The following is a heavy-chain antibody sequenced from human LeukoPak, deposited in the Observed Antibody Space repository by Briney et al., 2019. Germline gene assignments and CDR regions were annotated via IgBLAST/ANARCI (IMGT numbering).Heavy chain of an antibody. CDR1: GGSFSGYY. Sequence: KASETLSLTCAVYGGSFSGYYWSWIRQPPGKGLEWIGEINHSGSTNYNPSLKGRVTISVDTSKNQFSLKLSSVTAADTAVYYCARAGQVVAATFLDYWGQGTLVTVSS. CDR3: ARAGQVVAATFLDY. CDR2: INHSGST. D-gene: IGHD2-15*01. J-gene: IGHJ4*02. V-gene: IGHV4-34*01.